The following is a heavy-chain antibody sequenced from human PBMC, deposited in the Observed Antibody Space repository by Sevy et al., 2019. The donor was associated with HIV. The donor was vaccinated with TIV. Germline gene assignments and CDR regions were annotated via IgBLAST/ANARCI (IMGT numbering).Heavy chain of an antibody. CDR3: AIVGLRYYSGASSYQGDWFDP. CDR1: GYTLTQLS. Sequence: ASVKVSCKVSGYTLTQLSIHWVRQAPGKGLEWMGNFDPEHGEAFYAQRFQGRVTMTGDTSTNTVYMQLTSLTSEDTAVYYCAIVGLRYYSGASSYQGDWFDPWGQGSPLTVSS. CDR2: FDPEHGEA. V-gene: IGHV1-24*01. J-gene: IGHJ5*02. D-gene: IGHD2-15*01.